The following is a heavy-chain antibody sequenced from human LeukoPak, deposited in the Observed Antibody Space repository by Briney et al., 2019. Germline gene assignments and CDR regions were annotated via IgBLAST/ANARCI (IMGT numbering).Heavy chain of an antibody. CDR3: ARALFGGTIDY. D-gene: IGHD3-16*01. CDR2: IYYSGST. J-gene: IGHJ4*02. Sequence: SETLSLTCTVSGGSISSYYWSWIRQPPGKGLEWIGYIYYSGSTNYNPSLKSRVTLSVDTSKNQFSLKLSSVTAADTAVYYCARALFGGTIDYWGQGTLVTVSS. V-gene: IGHV4-59*08. CDR1: GGSISSYY.